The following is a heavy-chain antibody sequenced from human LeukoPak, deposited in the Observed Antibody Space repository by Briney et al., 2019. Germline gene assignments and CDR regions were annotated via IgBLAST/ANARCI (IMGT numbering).Heavy chain of an antibody. Sequence: GGSLRLSCAASGFTFSDYYMSWVRQAPGKGLEWVSAISGSGGSTYYADSVKGRFTISRDNSKNTLYLQMNSLRAEDTAVYYCAKASGYDYVWGSYLHFDYWGQGTLVTVSS. CDR2: ISGSGGST. J-gene: IGHJ4*02. CDR3: AKASGYDYVWGSYLHFDY. D-gene: IGHD3-16*02. V-gene: IGHV3-23*01. CDR1: GFTFSDYY.